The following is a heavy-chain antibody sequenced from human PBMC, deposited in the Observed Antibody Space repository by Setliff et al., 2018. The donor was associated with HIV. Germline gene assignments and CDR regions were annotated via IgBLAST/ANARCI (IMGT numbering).Heavy chain of an antibody. V-gene: IGHV4-39*07. J-gene: IGHJ5*02. CDR2: INHSGRI. CDR1: GGSISNSRYY. CDR3: ARGLERDYNFWSSYYLTNWFDP. Sequence: SETLSLTCTVSGGSISNSRYYWSWIRQPPGKGLEWIGEINHSGRINCNPSLKSRVTVSVDTSKNQFSLKLSSLTAADTAVYYCARGLERDYNFWSSYYLTNWFDPWGQGTLVTVSS. D-gene: IGHD3-3*01.